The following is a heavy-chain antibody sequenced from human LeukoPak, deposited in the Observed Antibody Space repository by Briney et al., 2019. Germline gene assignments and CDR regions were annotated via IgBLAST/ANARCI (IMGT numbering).Heavy chain of an antibody. CDR2: ISGGGGST. Sequence: GGSLRLSCAASGFTFKSYAMSWVRQAPGKGLEWVSAISGGGGSTYYADSVKGRFTVSRDNSENTLYLDMNCLRVEDTAVYYCAKDQGIVVVAADFDYWGQGTLVTVSS. V-gene: IGHV3-23*01. D-gene: IGHD2-15*01. J-gene: IGHJ4*02. CDR3: AKDQGIVVVAADFDY. CDR1: GFTFKSYA.